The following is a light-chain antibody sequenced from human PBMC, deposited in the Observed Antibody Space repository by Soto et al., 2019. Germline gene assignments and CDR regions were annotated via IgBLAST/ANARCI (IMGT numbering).Light chain of an antibody. Sequence: QSALTQPASVSGSPGQSITISCTGTNSDVGSHNFVSWNQQYPGKAPKLLIYEASKRPSGLSNRFSGSKSGNTASLTISGLQAEDEADYYCCSLTNGATWVFGGGTKVTVL. CDR1: NSDVGSHNF. CDR3: CSLTNGATWV. V-gene: IGLV2-23*01. J-gene: IGLJ3*02. CDR2: EAS.